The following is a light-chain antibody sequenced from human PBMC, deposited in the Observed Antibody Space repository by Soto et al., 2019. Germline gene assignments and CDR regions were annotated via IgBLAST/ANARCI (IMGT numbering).Light chain of an antibody. V-gene: IGKV3-20*01. CDR3: QQYSGSPPRT. CDR1: QTIVSTY. Sequence: EVVLTQSPGTLSLSPGERATLYCRTSQTIVSTYLAWYQQKAGQAPRRLMYGTSSRATGIPARFSGSGSGTDFTLTISSVEPEDFALYYCQQYSGSPPRTFGQGTKVESK. J-gene: IGKJ1*01. CDR2: GTS.